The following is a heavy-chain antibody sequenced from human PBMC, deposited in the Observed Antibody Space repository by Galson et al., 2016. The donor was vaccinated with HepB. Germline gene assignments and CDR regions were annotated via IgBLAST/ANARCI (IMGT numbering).Heavy chain of an antibody. CDR1: DYTFTTYG. D-gene: IGHD1-26*01. J-gene: IGHJ4*02. V-gene: IGHV1-18*01. Sequence: SVKVSCKASDYTFTTYGINWVRQAPGQGLEWMGWISGYNGNTNYAQKFQGRVTMTTDTSKTTAYMEMRNLRSDDTAVDYCARDLGGEGQKAGSMRPFDYWGQGTLVTVSS. CDR2: ISGYNGNT. CDR3: ARDLGGEGQKAGSMRPFDY.